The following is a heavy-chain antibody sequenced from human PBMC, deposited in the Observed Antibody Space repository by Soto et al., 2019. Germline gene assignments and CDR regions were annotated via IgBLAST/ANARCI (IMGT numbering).Heavy chain of an antibody. V-gene: IGHV3-30-3*01. Sequence: PGGSLRLSCAASGFTFSSYAMHWVRQAPGKGLEWVAVISYDGSNKYYADSVKGRFTISRDNSKNTLYLQMNSLRAEDTAVYYCARDGHRISAAPTGPIWGQGTMVTVSS. J-gene: IGHJ3*02. CDR3: ARDGHRISAAPTGPI. CDR2: ISYDGSNK. CDR1: GFTFSSYA.